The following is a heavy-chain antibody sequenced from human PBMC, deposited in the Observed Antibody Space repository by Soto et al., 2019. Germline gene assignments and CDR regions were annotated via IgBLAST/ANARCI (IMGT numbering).Heavy chain of an antibody. D-gene: IGHD5-12*01. CDR1: GFTFSSYG. V-gene: IGHV3-30*18. CDR3: AKEWSYDRDYYYYGMDV. J-gene: IGHJ6*02. Sequence: QPGGSLRLSCAASGFTFSSYGMHWVRQAPGKGLEWVAVISYDGSNKYYADSVKGRFTISRDNSKNTLYLQMNSLRAEDTAVYYCAKEWSYDRDYYYYGMDVWGQGTTVTVSS. CDR2: ISYDGSNK.